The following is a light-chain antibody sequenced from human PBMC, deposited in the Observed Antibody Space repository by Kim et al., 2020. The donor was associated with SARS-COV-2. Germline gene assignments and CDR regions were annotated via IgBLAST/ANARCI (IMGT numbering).Light chain of an antibody. V-gene: IGKV3-20*01. CDR3: QQYGSSPPYT. Sequence: IVLTQSPGTLSLSPGERATLSCRASRSVSGSYLDWYKQKPGQSPRLLIYGASSRATGIPDRFSGSGSGTDFTLTISRLEPEDFAVYYCQQYGSSPPYTFGEGTKLEI. CDR1: RSVSGSY. J-gene: IGKJ2*01. CDR2: GAS.